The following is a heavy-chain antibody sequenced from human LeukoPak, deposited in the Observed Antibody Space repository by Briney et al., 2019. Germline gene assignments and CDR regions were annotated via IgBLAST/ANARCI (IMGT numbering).Heavy chain of an antibody. CDR3: TSSRYCSSTSCYDSFDY. D-gene: IGHD2-2*01. J-gene: IGHJ4*02. Sequence: PGGSLKLSCAASGFTFSGSAMHWVRQASWKGLEWVGRIRSKANSYATAYAASVKGRFTISRDDSKNTAYLQMNSLKTEDTAVYYCTSSRYCSSTSCYDSFDYWGQGTLVTVSS. CDR2: IRSKANSYAT. V-gene: IGHV3-73*01. CDR1: GFTFSGSA.